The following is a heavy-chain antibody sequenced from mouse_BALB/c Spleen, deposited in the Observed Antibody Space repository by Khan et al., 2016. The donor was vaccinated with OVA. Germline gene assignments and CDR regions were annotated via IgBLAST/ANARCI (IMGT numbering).Heavy chain of an antibody. Sequence: EVELVESGGGLVKPGGSLKLSCAASGFTFSSYTMSWVRQTPEKRLEWVATISSGGSYTYYPDSVKGRFTISRDNAKNTLYLQMSSLKSEDTAMYHCTRDEALGRYLDYWGQGTTLTVSS. J-gene: IGHJ2*01. CDR2: ISSGGSYT. CDR3: TRDEALGRYLDY. V-gene: IGHV5-6-4*01. CDR1: GFTFSSYT. D-gene: IGHD4-1*01.